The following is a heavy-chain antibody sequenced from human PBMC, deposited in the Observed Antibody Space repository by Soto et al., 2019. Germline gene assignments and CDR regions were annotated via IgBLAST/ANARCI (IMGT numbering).Heavy chain of an antibody. CDR1: GFTVSNNY. Sequence: EVQLVESGGGLIQPGGSLRLSCAVSGFTVSNNYMSWVRQAPGKGLEGVSVIYSGGYTAYGDSVKGRFTISRDNSKTPLYLQRNTRRAAAPAVFYWGRNPGGGGYWGQGTLVTVSS. CDR3: GRNPGGGGY. V-gene: IGHV3-53*01. CDR2: IYSGGYT. J-gene: IGHJ4*02. D-gene: IGHD3-10*01.